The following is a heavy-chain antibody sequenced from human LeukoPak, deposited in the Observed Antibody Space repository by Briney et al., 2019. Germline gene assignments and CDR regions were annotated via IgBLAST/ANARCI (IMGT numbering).Heavy chain of an antibody. Sequence: GGSLRLSCAASGFTFSSYWMSWVRQAPGKGLEWVANIKQDGSEKYYVDSVKGRFTISRDNAKNSLYLQMNSLRAEDTAVYYCARGSPYLSSSRGPFFDYWGQGTLVTVSS. V-gene: IGHV3-7*01. CDR1: GFTFSSYW. J-gene: IGHJ4*02. CDR3: ARGSPYLSSSRGPFFDY. D-gene: IGHD2-2*02. CDR2: IKQDGSEK.